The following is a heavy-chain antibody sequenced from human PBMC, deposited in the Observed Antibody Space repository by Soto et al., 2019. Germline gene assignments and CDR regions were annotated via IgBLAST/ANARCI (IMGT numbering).Heavy chain of an antibody. J-gene: IGHJ4*02. D-gene: IGHD3-10*01. V-gene: IGHV1-69*12. Sequence: QVQLVQSGAEVKKPGSSVKVSCKASGGTFSSYAISWVRQAPGQGLEWMGGIIPIFGTANYAQKFQGRVTXXAXEXXSTAYMELSSLRSEDTAVYYCARSLTMVRGVSLDYWGQGTLVTVSS. CDR1: GGTFSSYA. CDR2: IIPIFGTA. CDR3: ARSLTMVRGVSLDY.